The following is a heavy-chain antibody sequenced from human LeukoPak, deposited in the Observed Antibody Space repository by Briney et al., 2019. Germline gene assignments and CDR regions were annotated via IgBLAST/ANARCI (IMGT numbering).Heavy chain of an antibody. CDR3: AKHESLIAFDI. CDR1: GGSISSSSHY. CDR2: THYSGGS. V-gene: IGHV4-39*01. Sequence: PSETLSLTCTVYGGSISSSSHYWGWIRQPPGKGLEWIASTHYSGGSNYNPSLKSRVTISVDTSKNQVSLKVRSVTAADTAVYYCAKHESLIAFDIWGQGTMVTVSS. J-gene: IGHJ3*02.